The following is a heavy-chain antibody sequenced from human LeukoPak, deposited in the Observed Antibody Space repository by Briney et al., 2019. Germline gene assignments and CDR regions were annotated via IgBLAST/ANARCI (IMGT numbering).Heavy chain of an antibody. CDR3: GNGRFGGGDY. D-gene: IGHD3-10*01. Sequence: GASVKVSCKASGYTFSSNYMHWVRQRPGQGLEWMGMISPSGGSTTYAQKFQGRVTITRDTSTSTVSMDLPSRRSEDTAVCYCGNGRFGGGDYWGQGTLVTVSS. CDR2: ISPSGGST. CDR1: GYTFSSNY. J-gene: IGHJ4*02. V-gene: IGHV1-46*01.